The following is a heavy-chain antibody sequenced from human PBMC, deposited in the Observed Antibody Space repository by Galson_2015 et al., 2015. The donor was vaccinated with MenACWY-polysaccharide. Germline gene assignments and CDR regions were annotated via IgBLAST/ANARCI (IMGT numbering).Heavy chain of an antibody. Sequence: SLRLSCAASGFSFSDYDMSWVRQAPGKGLEWISYISNSADKIFYADSVKGRFTISRDNAKKSLYLQLNTLRDEDTAVYYCARESGNYANYFKYYGADVWGQGTTVTVSS. CDR2: ISNSADKI. CDR3: ARESGNYANYFKYYGADV. D-gene: IGHD3-16*01. V-gene: IGHV3-11*01. CDR1: GFSFSDYD. J-gene: IGHJ6*02.